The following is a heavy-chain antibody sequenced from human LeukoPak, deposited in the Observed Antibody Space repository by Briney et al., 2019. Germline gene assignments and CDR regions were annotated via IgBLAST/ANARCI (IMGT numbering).Heavy chain of an antibody. D-gene: IGHD7-27*01. CDR2: ISYDGSNK. J-gene: IGHJ4*02. CDR3: AKEGGWGTGDY. V-gene: IGHV3-30-3*01. CDR1: GFTFSSYA. Sequence: GGSLRLSCAASGFTFSSYAMHWVRQAPGKGLERVAVISYDGSNKYYADSVKGRFTISRDNSKNTLYLQMNSLRAEDTAVYYCAKEGGWGTGDYWGQGTLVTVSS.